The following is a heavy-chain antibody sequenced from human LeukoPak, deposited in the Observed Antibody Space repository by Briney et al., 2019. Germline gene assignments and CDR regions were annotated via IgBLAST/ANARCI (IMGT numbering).Heavy chain of an antibody. Sequence: ASVKVSCKASGYTFINRAISWVRQAPGEGLEWVGWISTYNGLTNYAQKLQGRVTMTTDTSTSTAYMELRSLRSDDTAVYYCARSLAVAGTDFDYWGQGTLVTVSS. CDR3: ARSLAVAGTDFDY. CDR2: ISTYNGLT. D-gene: IGHD6-19*01. CDR1: GYTFINRA. J-gene: IGHJ4*02. V-gene: IGHV1-18*01.